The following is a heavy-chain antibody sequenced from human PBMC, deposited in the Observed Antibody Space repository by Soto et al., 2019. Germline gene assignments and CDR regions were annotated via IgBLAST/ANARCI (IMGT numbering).Heavy chain of an antibody. V-gene: IGHV4-61*01. Sequence: QVQLQESGPGLVKPSETLSLTCTVSGGSVSSGSYYWSWIRQPPGKGLVWIGYIYYSGSTNYNPSLKSRGTISVDTSKNQFSLKLSSVTAADTAVYYCARGGAVAPEGYNWFDPWGQGTLVTVSS. CDR1: GGSVSSGSYY. CDR2: IYYSGST. CDR3: ARGGAVAPEGYNWFDP. D-gene: IGHD6-19*01. J-gene: IGHJ5*02.